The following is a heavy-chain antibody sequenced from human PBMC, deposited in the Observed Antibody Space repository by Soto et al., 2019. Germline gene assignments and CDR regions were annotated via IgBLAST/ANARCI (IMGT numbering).Heavy chain of an antibody. D-gene: IGHD3-10*01. CDR1: GYTFTSYG. Sequence: ASVKVSCKASGYTFTSYGISWVRQAPGQGLEWMGWISAHNGNTNYAQKLQGRVTMTTDTSTSTAYMELRSLRSDDTAVYYCARIPYYGSGSYYNPPYYYYGMDVWGQGTTVTVSS. CDR2: ISAHNGNT. V-gene: IGHV1-18*01. J-gene: IGHJ6*02. CDR3: ARIPYYGSGSYYNPPYYYYGMDV.